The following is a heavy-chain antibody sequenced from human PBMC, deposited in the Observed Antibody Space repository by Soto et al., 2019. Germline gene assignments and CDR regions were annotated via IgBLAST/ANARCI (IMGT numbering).Heavy chain of an antibody. CDR1: GGSISSGVYS. Sequence: SETLSLTCAVSGGSISSGVYSWSWIRQPPGKGLEWIGHIFDSGSTYYNPSLKSRLTISVDTSKNQFSLRLSSVTAADTAVYYCAREIMPLTNDWYFDLWGRGTLVTVSS. J-gene: IGHJ2*01. CDR3: AREIMPLTNDWYFDL. V-gene: IGHV4-30-2*05. CDR2: IFDSGST. D-gene: IGHD2-8*01.